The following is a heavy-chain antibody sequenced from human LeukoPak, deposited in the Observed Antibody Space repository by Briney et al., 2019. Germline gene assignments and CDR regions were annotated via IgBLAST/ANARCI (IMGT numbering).Heavy chain of an antibody. CDR3: ARSRISAPVDY. Sequence: ASVKVSCKASGYTFTDYYMQWVRQAPGRGLEWMGWINTHSGGTSYAQKFQGRVTMTRDTSISTGFMELKSLGSDDTAVYYCARSRISAPVDYWGQGTLVTVSS. D-gene: IGHD6-6*01. V-gene: IGHV1-2*02. J-gene: IGHJ4*02. CDR2: INTHSGGT. CDR1: GYTFTDYY.